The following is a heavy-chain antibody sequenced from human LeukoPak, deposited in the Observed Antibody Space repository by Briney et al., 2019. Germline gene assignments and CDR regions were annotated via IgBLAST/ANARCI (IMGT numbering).Heavy chain of an antibody. CDR1: GYTFTGHY. J-gene: IGHJ1*01. CDR3: AREWELLRKYLYH. CDR2: INPNSGGT. Sequence: GASVKVSCKASGYTFTGHYIHWVRQAPGQGLEWMGWINPNSGGTTYAQNFKGRVTMTWDTSISTAYMELSRLRSDDTAVYYCAREWELLRKYLYHWGQGTLVTVSS. D-gene: IGHD1-26*01. V-gene: IGHV1-2*02.